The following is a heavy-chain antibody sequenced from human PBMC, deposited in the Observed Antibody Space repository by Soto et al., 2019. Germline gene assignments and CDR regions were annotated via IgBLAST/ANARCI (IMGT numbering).Heavy chain of an antibody. J-gene: IGHJ4*02. CDR1: GGSVSSGSYY. V-gene: IGHV4-39*07. CDR3: AREAGKLEPLDY. Sequence: PSETLSLTCTVSGGSVSSGSYYWGWIRQPPGRGLEWVASIYHSGTTYYNPSLKSRVTISVDTSKNQFSLKLSSVTAADTAVYYCAREAGKLEPLDYWGQGTLVTVSS. D-gene: IGHD1-1*01. CDR2: IYHSGTT.